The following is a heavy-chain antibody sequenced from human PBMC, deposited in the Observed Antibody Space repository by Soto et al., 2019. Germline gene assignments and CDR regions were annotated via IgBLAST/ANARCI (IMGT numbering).Heavy chain of an antibody. J-gene: IGHJ4*02. CDR2: IYPGDSDT. CDR3: ARSPAYFDY. CDR1: GYSFTSFW. D-gene: IGHD2-2*01. V-gene: IGHV5-51*01. Sequence: GESLKISCQASGYSFTSFWIGWVRQMPGKGLEWMGMIYPGDSDTKYSPSFQGQVTISADKSISTAYLQWSSLKASDTTMYYCARSPAYFDYWGQGTPVTVSS.